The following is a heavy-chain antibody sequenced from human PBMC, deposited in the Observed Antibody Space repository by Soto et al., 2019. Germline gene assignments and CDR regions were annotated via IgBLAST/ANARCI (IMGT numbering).Heavy chain of an antibody. CDR2: IKQDGSEK. Sequence: GGSLRLSCAASGFTFSSYWMSWVRQAPGKGLEWVANIKQDGSEKYYVDSVKGRFTISRDNAKNSLYLQMNSLRAEDTAVYYCARDLISRRYCSSTSCYSYYYYGMDVWGQGTTVTVSS. CDR1: GFTFSSYW. D-gene: IGHD2-2*02. V-gene: IGHV3-7*01. CDR3: ARDLISRRYCSSTSCYSYYYYGMDV. J-gene: IGHJ6*02.